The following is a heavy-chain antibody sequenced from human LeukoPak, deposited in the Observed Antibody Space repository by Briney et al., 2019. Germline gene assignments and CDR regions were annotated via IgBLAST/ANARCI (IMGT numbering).Heavy chain of an antibody. CDR3: VKGWGSGSSYYDYYGMDV. CDR1: GFTVSSNY. D-gene: IGHD3-10*01. Sequence: GGSLRLSCAASGFTVSSNYMSWVRQAPGEGLEWVSVIYSGGSTYYADSVKGRFTISRDNSKNTLYLLMNSLRAEDTAVYYCVKGWGSGSSYYDYYGMDVWGQGTTGTVSS. V-gene: IGHV3-66*01. CDR2: IYSGGST. J-gene: IGHJ6*02.